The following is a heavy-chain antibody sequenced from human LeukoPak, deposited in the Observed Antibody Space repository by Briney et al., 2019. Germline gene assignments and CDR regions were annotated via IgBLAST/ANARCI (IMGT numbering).Heavy chain of an antibody. V-gene: IGHV4-31*03. J-gene: IGHJ4*02. CDR3: ARGDYDSSGSDY. CDR2: IYYSGST. Sequence: SQTLSLTCTVSGGSISSGGYYWSWIRQHPGKGLEWIGYIYYSGSTYYNPSLKSRVTISVDTSKNQFSLKLSSVTAADTAVYYCARGDYDSSGSDYWGQGTLVTVSS. D-gene: IGHD3-22*01. CDR1: GGSISSGGYY.